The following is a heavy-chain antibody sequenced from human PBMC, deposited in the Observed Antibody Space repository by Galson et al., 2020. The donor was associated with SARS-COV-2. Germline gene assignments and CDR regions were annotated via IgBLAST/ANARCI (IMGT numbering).Heavy chain of an antibody. CDR1: GFTFSSYG. CDR3: AKATDARPYYGMDV. J-gene: IGHJ6*02. CDR2: ISYDGSNK. Sequence: TGGSLRLSCAASGFTFSSYGMHWVRQAPGKGLEWVAVISYDGSNKYYADSVKGRFTISRDNSKNTLYLQMNSLRAEDTAVYYCAKATDARPYYGMDVWGQGTTVTVSS. D-gene: IGHD4-17*01. V-gene: IGHV3-30*18.